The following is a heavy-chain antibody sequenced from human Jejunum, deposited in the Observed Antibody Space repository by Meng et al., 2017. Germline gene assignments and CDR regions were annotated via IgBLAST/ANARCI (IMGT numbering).Heavy chain of an antibody. V-gene: IGHV4-30-2*01. CDR2: IYHTGKT. D-gene: IGHD3/OR15-3a*01. J-gene: IGHJ4*02. CDR1: GGSISTDSYT. CDR3: ARMDSALHDFDY. Sequence: QLQLQESGSGLVKPSQTLSLPCAVSGGSISTDSYTWNWIRQTPEKVLEWIGYIYHTGKTYYNPSLKSRVTISVDRSKNQFSLNLSSVTAADTAVYYCARMDSALHDFDYWGQGTLVTVSS.